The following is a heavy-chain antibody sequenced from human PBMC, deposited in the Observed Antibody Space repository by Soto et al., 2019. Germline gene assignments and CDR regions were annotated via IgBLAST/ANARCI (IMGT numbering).Heavy chain of an antibody. D-gene: IGHD2-15*01. J-gene: IGHJ4*02. V-gene: IGHV3-33*01. CDR3: ARIHGGSYSNDY. CDR1: GFTFSSYG. CDR2: IWYDGSNK. Sequence: QVQLVESGGGVVQPGRSLRLSCAASGFTFSSYGMHWVRQAPGKRLEWVAVIWYDGSNKYYADSVKGRFTISRDKSKNTLYLQMNSLRAEDTAVYYCARIHGGSYSNDYWGQGTLVTVSS.